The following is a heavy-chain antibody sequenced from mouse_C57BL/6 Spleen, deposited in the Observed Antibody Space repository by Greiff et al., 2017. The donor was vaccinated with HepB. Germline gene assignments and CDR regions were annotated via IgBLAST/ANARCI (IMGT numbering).Heavy chain of an antibody. CDR1: GYTFTSYW. V-gene: IGHV1-50*01. J-gene: IGHJ2*01. Sequence: QVQLKQPGAELVKPGASVKLSCKASGYTFTSYWMQWVKQRPGQGLEWIGEIDPSDSYTNYNQKLKGKATLTVDTSSSTAYMQLSSLTSEDSAVYYCARCARNYFDDWGQGTTLTVSA. CDR2: IDPSDSYT. CDR3: ARCARNYFDD.